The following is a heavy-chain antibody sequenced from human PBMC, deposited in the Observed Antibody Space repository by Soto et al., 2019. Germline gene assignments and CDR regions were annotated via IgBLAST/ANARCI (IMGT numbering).Heavy chain of an antibody. Sequence: EVQLVESGGGLVQPGESLRLSCAASGFTVSNNYMSWVRQAPGKGLEWVSFIYSGGNTYYADSVKGRFTISRDKSKNTLDLQMNTLRVEDTAVYYCTRRPGSWGQGTLVTVSS. CDR3: TRRPGS. CDR1: GFTVSNNY. CDR2: IYSGGNT. D-gene: IGHD7-27*01. V-gene: IGHV3-66*01. J-gene: IGHJ5*02.